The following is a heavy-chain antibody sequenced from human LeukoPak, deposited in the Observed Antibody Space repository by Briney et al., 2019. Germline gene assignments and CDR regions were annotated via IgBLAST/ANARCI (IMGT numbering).Heavy chain of an antibody. CDR1: GGSIRSHY. J-gene: IGHJ4*02. Sequence: SETLSLTCTVSGGSIRSHYWSWVRQPPGKGLEWIANIHYSESANYDPSLKSRVTISVDTSNNQFSLRLTSVTAADTAVYYCARQRLRGYYDSSGNYFDFWGQGALVTVSS. D-gene: IGHD3-22*01. V-gene: IGHV4-59*08. CDR3: ARQRLRGYYDSSGNYFDF. CDR2: IHYSESA.